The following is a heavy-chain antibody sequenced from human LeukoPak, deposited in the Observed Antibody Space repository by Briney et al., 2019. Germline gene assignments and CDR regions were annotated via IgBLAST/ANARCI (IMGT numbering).Heavy chain of an antibody. J-gene: IGHJ1*01. V-gene: IGHV3-74*01. Sequence: TGGSLTLSCEASGFTFSRYWMHWVRQAPGKGLVWVSRIKSDGKTNYADSVKGRFTISRDNAKNTVSLQMDSLRAEDTGVYYCARAPSEVGGYYPEYFRHWGQGTLVTVSS. CDR1: GFTFSRYW. CDR2: IKSDGKT. D-gene: IGHD3-22*01. CDR3: ARAPSEVGGYYPEYFRH.